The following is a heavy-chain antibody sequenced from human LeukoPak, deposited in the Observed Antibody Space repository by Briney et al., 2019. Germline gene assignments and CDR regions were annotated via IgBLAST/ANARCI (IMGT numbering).Heavy chain of an antibody. CDR2: ISGSGGST. CDR3: AKDVAYNYYDSSGYYSRPDY. CDR1: GFTFSSYA. D-gene: IGHD3-22*01. V-gene: IGHV3-23*01. J-gene: IGHJ4*02. Sequence: GGSLRLSCAASGFTFSSYAMSWVRQAPGKGLEWVSAISGSGGSTYYADSVKGRFTISRDNSKNTLYLQMNSLRAEDTAVYYCAKDVAYNYYDSSGYYSRPDYWGQGTLVTVSS.